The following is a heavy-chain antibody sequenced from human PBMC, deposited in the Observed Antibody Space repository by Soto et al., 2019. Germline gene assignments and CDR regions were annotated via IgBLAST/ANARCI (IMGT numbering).Heavy chain of an antibody. D-gene: IGHD3-16*01. V-gene: IGHV4-30-4*08. CDR2: IYYSGST. J-gene: IGHJ3*01. Sequence: SETLSLTCTVSGGSISSCGYYWSWIRQHPGKGLEWIGYIYYSGSTYYNPSLKSRVTISGDKSKNQFSLRLTSVTAADTAVYYCGIVDMMTFGGITRPNDAFDRWGQGKMVTVSS. CDR3: GIVDMMTFGGITRPNDAFDR. CDR1: GGSISSCGYY.